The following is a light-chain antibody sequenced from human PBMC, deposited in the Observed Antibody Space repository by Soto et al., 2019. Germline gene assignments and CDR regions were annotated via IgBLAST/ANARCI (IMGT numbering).Light chain of an antibody. Sequence: QSALTQPPSVSAAPGQKVTISCSGTSSNIGNDYVFWYQQLPGTAPKLLIYDNNKRPSGIPDRFSGSRSGTSATLGITGLQTEDEADYHCGTWDSSLSAVVFGGGTKVTVL. CDR1: SSNIGNDY. CDR2: DNN. CDR3: GTWDSSLSAVV. J-gene: IGLJ2*01. V-gene: IGLV1-51*01.